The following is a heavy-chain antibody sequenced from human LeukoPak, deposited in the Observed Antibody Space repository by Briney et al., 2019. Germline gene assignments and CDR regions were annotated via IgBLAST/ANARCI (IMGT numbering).Heavy chain of an antibody. CDR2: INQDGSEK. D-gene: IGHD2-21*01. V-gene: IGHV3-7*01. Sequence: GGSLRLSCVASEFTFSGYWMSWVRQAPGKGLEWAANINQDGSEKYYVGSVKGRFTISRDNAKNSLSLQMNSLRAEDTAVYYCVRDARLVNIDAFDVWGRGTKVTVSS. CDR1: EFTFSGYW. J-gene: IGHJ3*01. CDR3: VRDARLVNIDAFDV.